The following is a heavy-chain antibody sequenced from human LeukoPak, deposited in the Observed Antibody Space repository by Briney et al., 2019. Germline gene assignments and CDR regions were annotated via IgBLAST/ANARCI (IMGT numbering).Heavy chain of an antibody. Sequence: PSETLSLTCTVSGGSISSGSYYWSWIRQPAGKGLEWIGRIYTSGSTNYNPSLKSRVTISVDTSKNQFSLKLSSVTAADTAVYYCASIAAAGEFDYWGQGTLVTVSS. CDR1: GGSISSGSYY. D-gene: IGHD6-13*01. CDR2: IYTSGST. CDR3: ASIAAAGEFDY. J-gene: IGHJ4*02. V-gene: IGHV4-61*02.